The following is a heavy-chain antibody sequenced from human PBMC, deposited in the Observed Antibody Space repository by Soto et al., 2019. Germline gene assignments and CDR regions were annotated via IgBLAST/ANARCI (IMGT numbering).Heavy chain of an antibody. CDR2: INHSRGA. D-gene: IGHD6-19*01. CDR3: ARGLITGSHYSGGWYYFDS. J-gene: IGHJ4*02. CDR1: EASSSGYI. V-gene: IGHV4-34*01. Sequence: TAATKSLTWAFSEASSSGYIWRWVRQTPGKEMQWIGQINHSRGASYNPSLKSRVTISVHTSNSQFSLELSSVTAADTAVYYCARGLITGSHYSGGWYYFDSWGQGTQVTVSS.